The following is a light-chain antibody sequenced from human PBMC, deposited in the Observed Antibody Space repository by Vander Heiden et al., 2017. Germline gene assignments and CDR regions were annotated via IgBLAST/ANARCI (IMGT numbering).Light chain of an antibody. CDR2: NNT. CDR1: SSNIGSST. Sequence: QSVLTQPPSASGTPGQRVTMSCSGSSSNIGSSTVDWYQQPPGTAPKLLIYNNTQRPSGVPDRFSGSKSGTSASLAISGLQSEDEADHYCAAWDDSLNGYVFGTGTKVTVL. CDR3: AAWDDSLNGYV. J-gene: IGLJ1*01. V-gene: IGLV1-44*01.